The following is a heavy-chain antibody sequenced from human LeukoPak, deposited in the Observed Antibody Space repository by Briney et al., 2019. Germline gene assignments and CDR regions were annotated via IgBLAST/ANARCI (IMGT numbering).Heavy chain of an antibody. CDR2: ISPRSDVV. J-gene: IGHJ4*02. D-gene: IGHD3-9*01. CDR1: GITVSSNY. V-gene: IGHV3-48*01. Sequence: PGGSLRLSCAASGITVSSNYMSWVRQAPGKGLEWVSHISPRSDVVSYTDSVKGRFTISRDNAKNSLYLHMSNLRAEDMAVYYCVRDNDWAFDYWGQGTLVPVSS. CDR3: VRDNDWAFDY.